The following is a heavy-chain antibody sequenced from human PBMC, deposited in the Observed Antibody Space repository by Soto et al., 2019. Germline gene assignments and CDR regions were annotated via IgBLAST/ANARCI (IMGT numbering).Heavy chain of an antibody. CDR1: GFTFSSYD. CDR3: ARGHHYYGSGSYYTVAASDAFDI. Sequence: PVGSLRLSCAASGFTFSSYDMHWVRQATGKGLEWVSAIGTAGDPYYPGSVKGRFTISRENAKNSLYLQMNSLRAGDTAVYYCARGHHYYGSGSYYTVAASDAFDIWGQGTMVTVSS. J-gene: IGHJ3*02. D-gene: IGHD3-10*01. CDR2: IGTAGDP. V-gene: IGHV3-13*05.